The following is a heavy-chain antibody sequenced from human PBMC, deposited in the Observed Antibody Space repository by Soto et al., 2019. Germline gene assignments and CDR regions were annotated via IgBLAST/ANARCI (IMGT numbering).Heavy chain of an antibody. CDR1: GFTFSNAW. D-gene: IGHD6-25*01. CDR2: IKSKTDGGTT. Sequence: GGSLRLSCAASGFTFSNAWMSWVRQAPGKGLEWVGRIKSKTDGGTTDYTAPVKGRFTISRDDSKNTLYLQMNSLKTEDTAVYYCTTALEQRAWGYMDVWGKGTTVTVSS. CDR3: TTALEQRAWGYMDV. J-gene: IGHJ6*03. V-gene: IGHV3-15*01.